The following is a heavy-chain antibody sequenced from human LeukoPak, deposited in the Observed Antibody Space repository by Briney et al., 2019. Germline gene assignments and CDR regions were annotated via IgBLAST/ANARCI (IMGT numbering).Heavy chain of an antibody. Sequence: GGSLRLSCAASGFTFSSYGINWVRQAPGKGLEWVSSISTSSSYIYYADSVKGRFTISRDNAKNSLYLQMNSLRAEDTAVYYCATSAIAAAGTGFDYWGQGTLVTVSS. V-gene: IGHV3-21*01. CDR3: ATSAIAAAGTGFDY. CDR1: GFTFSSYG. D-gene: IGHD6-13*01. J-gene: IGHJ4*02. CDR2: ISTSSSYI.